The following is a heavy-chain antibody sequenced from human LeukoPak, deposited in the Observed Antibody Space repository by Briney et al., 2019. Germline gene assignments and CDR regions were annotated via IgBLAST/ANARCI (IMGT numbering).Heavy chain of an antibody. J-gene: IGHJ6*02. D-gene: IGHD1-26*01. V-gene: IGHV3-23*01. CDR3: AKTSREGSGTYFDFYYGLDV. CDR1: GFTFSNYA. Sequence: GGSLRLSCVASGFTFSNYAMTWVRQAPGKGLEWVSAVSGSGGSTYYADSVKGRFTISRDSSKSTLSLQMNSLRVEDTAIYYCAKTSREGSGTYFDFYYGLDVWGQGTTVIVSS. CDR2: VSGSGGST.